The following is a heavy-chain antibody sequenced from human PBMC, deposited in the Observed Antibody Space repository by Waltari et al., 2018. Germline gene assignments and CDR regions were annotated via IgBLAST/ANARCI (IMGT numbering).Heavy chain of an antibody. V-gene: IGHV3-33*01. D-gene: IGHD2-2*01. CDR1: GFSFSTYG. J-gene: IGHJ4*02. CDR2: IWYDGTNE. Sequence: QVQLVESGGGVVQPGTSLRLSCAASGFSFSTYGMHWVRQAPGSGLEWVGFIWYDGTNEYYADSVKGRFTISRDNSKNTLYLQVNSLRAEDTAVYYCVRGRASSDFWGQGTLVTVSS. CDR3: VRGRASSDF.